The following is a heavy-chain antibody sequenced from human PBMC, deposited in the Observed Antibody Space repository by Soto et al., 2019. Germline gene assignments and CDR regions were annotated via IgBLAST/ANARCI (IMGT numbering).Heavy chain of an antibody. J-gene: IGHJ4*02. CDR3: ARTRSGAHNYFDY. V-gene: IGHV4-31*03. Sequence: SETLSLTCTVSGGSISSGGYYWSWIRQHPGKGLEWIGYIYYSGSTYYNPSLKSRVTISVDTSKNQFSLKLSSVTAADTAVYYCARTRSGAHNYFDYWGQGTLVTAPQ. D-gene: IGHD1-26*01. CDR1: GGSISSGGYY. CDR2: IYYSGST.